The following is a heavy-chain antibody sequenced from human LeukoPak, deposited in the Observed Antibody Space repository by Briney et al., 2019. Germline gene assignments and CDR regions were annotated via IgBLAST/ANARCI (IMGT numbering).Heavy chain of an antibody. CDR2: IVSSSRYT. CDR1: GFTFSSYT. D-gene: IGHD2-21*02. J-gene: IGHJ6*02. Sequence: GGSLRLSCAASGFTFSSYTMNWVRQAPGKGLEWFSSIVSSSRYTYYADSVQGRFTISRDNAKNSLFLQMNSLRAEDTAVYYCARDRGDAYGMDVWGQGTTVTVSS. V-gene: IGHV3-21*01. CDR3: ARDRGDAYGMDV.